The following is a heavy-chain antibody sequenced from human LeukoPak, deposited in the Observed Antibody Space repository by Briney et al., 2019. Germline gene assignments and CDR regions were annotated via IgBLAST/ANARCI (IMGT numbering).Heavy chain of an antibody. CDR2: INPNSGGT. CDR3: ARDWRTYDFWSGYYPDY. D-gene: IGHD3-3*01. Sequence: ASVKVSCKASGYTFTGYYMHWVRQAPGQGLEWMGWINPNSGGTNSAQKFQGRVTMTRDTSISTAYMELSRLRPDDTAVYYCARDWRTYDFWSGYYPDYWGQGTLVTVSS. J-gene: IGHJ4*02. CDR1: GYTFTGYY. V-gene: IGHV1-2*02.